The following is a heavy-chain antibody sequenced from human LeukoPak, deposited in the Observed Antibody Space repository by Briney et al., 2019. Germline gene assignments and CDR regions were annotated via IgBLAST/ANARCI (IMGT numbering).Heavy chain of an antibody. CDR3: TRGRAAGD. Sequence: GPSVKLSCKASGYTFTNNAINWVRQATGQGLEWMGWVSPDSGDTGYAPNFRGRVTMTTDTSINTAYMELTSLTSEDTAVYYCTRGRAAGDWGQGTLVTVSS. CDR1: GYTFTNNA. CDR2: VSPDSGDT. V-gene: IGHV1-8*01. D-gene: IGHD6-19*01. J-gene: IGHJ4*02.